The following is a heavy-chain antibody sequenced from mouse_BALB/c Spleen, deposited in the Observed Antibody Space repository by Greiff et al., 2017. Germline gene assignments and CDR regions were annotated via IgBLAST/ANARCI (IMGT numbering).Heavy chain of an antibody. D-gene: IGHD1-1*01. J-gene: IGHJ1*01. V-gene: IGHV14-3*02. Sequence: EVQLQQSGAELVKPGASVKLSCTASGFNIKDTYMHWVKQRPEQGLEWIGRIDPANGNTKYDPKFQGKANITADTSSNTAYLQLSSLTSEDTAVYYCAHYGSSYGYFDVWGAGTTVTVSS. CDR1: GFNIKDTY. CDR3: AHYGSSYGYFDV. CDR2: IDPANGNT.